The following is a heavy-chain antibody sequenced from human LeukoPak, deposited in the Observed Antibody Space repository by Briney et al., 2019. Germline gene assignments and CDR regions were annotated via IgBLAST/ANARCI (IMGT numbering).Heavy chain of an antibody. D-gene: IGHD3-16*01. CDR1: GSTVSSNY. Sequence: GGSLRLSCAASGSTVSSNYMSWVRQAPGKGLEWVSVIYSGGSTYYADSVKGRFTISRDNSKNTLYLQMNSLRAEDTAVYYCARDGDYDRGCFQHWGQGTLVTVSS. CDR3: ARDGDYDRGCFQH. CDR2: IYSGGST. V-gene: IGHV3-53*01. J-gene: IGHJ1*01.